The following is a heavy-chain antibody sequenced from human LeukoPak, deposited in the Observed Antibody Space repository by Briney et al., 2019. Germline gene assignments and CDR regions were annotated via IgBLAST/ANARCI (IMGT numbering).Heavy chain of an antibody. Sequence: QPGRSLRLSCAASGFTFSSYGMHWVRQAPGKGLECVAVIWNDGSNKYYADSVKGRFTISRENSQNTLYLQMNSLRAEDTAVYYCAKEHPPGYCSGGSCSDGDDAFDIWGQGTMVTVSS. CDR1: GFTFSSYG. CDR3: AKEHPPGYCSGGSCSDGDDAFDI. CDR2: IWNDGSNK. D-gene: IGHD2-15*01. V-gene: IGHV3-33*06. J-gene: IGHJ3*02.